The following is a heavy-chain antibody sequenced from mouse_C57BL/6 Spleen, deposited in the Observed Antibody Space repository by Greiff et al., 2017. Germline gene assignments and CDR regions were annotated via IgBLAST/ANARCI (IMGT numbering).Heavy chain of an antibody. CDR3: ARNYPHYYGSSFFDY. D-gene: IGHD1-1*01. CDR1: GFSLTSYG. V-gene: IGHV2-2*01. CDR2: IWSGGST. J-gene: IGHJ2*01. Sequence: VKLMESGPGLVQPSQSLSITCTVSGFSLTSYGVHWVRQSPGKGLEWLGVIWSGGSTDYNAAFISRLSISKDNSKSQVFFKMNSLQADDTAIYYCARNYPHYYGSSFFDYWGQGTTLTVSS.